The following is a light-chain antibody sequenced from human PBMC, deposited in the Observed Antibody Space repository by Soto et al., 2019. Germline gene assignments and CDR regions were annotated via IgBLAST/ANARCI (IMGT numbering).Light chain of an antibody. Sequence: QSALTQPASVSGSPGQSITISCTGTSSDVGGYNYVSWYQQHPGKAPKLMIYDVNTRPSGVSNRFSGSKSGNTAYLTISGLQAEDEADYYCSSYTSSISFGGGTKVTVL. CDR3: SSYTSSIS. CDR2: DVN. CDR1: SSDVGGYNY. V-gene: IGLV2-14*01. J-gene: IGLJ2*01.